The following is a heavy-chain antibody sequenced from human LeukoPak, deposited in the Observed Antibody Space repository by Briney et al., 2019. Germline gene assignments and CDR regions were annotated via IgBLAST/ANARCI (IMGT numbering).Heavy chain of an antibody. CDR3: CVGATRGDYFDY. Sequence: GGSLRLSCAASGFTFSSYGMHWVRQAPGKGLEWVAVISYDGSNKYHADSVKGRFTISRDNSKNTLYLQMNSLRAEDTAVYYCCVGATRGDYFDYWGQGTLVTVSS. J-gene: IGHJ4*02. CDR1: GFTFSSYG. V-gene: IGHV3-30*03. CDR2: ISYDGSNK. D-gene: IGHD1-26*01.